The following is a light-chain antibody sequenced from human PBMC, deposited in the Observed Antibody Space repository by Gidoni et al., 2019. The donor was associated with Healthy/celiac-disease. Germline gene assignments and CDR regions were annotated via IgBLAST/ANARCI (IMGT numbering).Light chain of an antibody. CDR1: QSVSSY. V-gene: IGKV3-11*01. J-gene: IGKJ3*01. CDR3: QQRSNWFT. Sequence: EIVLTQSPATLSLSPGERATLSCRASQSVSSYLAWYQQKPGQAPRLLIYDASNRATGSPARFSGSGSGTDFTLTISSLEPEDFAVYYCQQRSNWFTFGPXTKVDIK. CDR2: DAS.